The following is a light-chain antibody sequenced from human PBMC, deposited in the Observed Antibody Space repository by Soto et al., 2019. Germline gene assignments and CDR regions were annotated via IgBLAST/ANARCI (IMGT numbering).Light chain of an antibody. CDR1: HSVSSSY. CDR2: GAS. Sequence: DIVVSQSPGTLSLSKGERATLSCRASHSVSSSYLAWYQQKPGQAPRLLIYGASSRATGIPDRFSGSGSGTEFTLTISSLQSEDFAVYYCQQYNNWPKTFGQGTKVDIK. V-gene: IGKV3-20*01. CDR3: QQYNNWPKT. J-gene: IGKJ1*01.